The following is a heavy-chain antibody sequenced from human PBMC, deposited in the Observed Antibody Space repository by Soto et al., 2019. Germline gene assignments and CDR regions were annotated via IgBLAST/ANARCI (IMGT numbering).Heavy chain of an antibody. CDR3: ARLYCSSSTCDSWYDP. CDR1: GYTFTTFW. CDR2: IDPRDSYT. Sequence: GESLKISCTGFGYTFTTFWISWVRQMPGRGLEWMGRIDPRDSYTNYSPSFQGHVTISADKSISTAYLQWGSLKASDTAMYYCARLYCSSSTCDSWYDPWGQGTLVTVSS. V-gene: IGHV5-10-1*01. D-gene: IGHD2-2*01. J-gene: IGHJ5*02.